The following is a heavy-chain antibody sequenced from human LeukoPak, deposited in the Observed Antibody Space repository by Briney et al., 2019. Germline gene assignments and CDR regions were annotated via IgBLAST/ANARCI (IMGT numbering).Heavy chain of an antibody. Sequence: PSVTLSLPCTVSGDSNSSCYWSWIRQPAAKGLEWIGRIYISGSTNYNTSLKSRVTMSVDTSTNQFSLKLSSVTAADTAVYYCARAPYDYVWGSYRENWFDPWGQGTLVTVSS. J-gene: IGHJ5*02. CDR1: GDSNSSCY. CDR3: ARAPYDYVWGSYRENWFDP. D-gene: IGHD3-16*02. V-gene: IGHV4-4*07. CDR2: IYISGST.